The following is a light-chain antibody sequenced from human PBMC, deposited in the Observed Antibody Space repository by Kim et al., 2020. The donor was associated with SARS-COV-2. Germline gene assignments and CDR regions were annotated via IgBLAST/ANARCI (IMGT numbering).Light chain of an antibody. V-gene: IGKV1-5*01. J-gene: IGKJ2*01. CDR1: QSVVKY. Sequence: DIQMTQTPSTLSASVGDRVTITCRASQSVVKYLAWYQQKPGKAPTLLIYDASTLESGVPPRFSGGGSGTELTLTISSLQPDDFATYYCQHYISYPYTFGQGTKLEI. CDR3: QHYISYPYT. CDR2: DAS.